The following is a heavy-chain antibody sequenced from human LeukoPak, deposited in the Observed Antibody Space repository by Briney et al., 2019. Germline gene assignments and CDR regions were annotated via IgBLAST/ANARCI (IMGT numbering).Heavy chain of an antibody. D-gene: IGHD3-9*01. J-gene: IGHJ5*02. CDR1: GFTFSSYA. V-gene: IGHV3-23*01. Sequence: QPGGSLRLSCAASGFTFSSYAMSWVRQAPGKGLEWVSTINGNGGSTYYADSVKGRFTISRDISKNTLYLQMNSLRAEDTAVYYCAKGSSGTYYDIFGLDPWGQGTLVTVSS. CDR3: AKGSSGTYYDIFGLDP. CDR2: INGNGGST.